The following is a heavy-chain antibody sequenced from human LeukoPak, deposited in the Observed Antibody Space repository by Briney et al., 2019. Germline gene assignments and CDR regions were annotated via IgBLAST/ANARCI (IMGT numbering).Heavy chain of an antibody. CDR1: GFTFSSYA. CDR2: ISGSGGST. D-gene: IGHD6-13*01. Sequence: PGGSLRLSCAASGFTFSSYAMSWVRQAPGKGLEWASAISGSGGSTCYADSVKGRFTISRDNSKNTLYLQMNSLRAEDTAVYYCATGGIYTGDWFDPWGQGTLVTVSS. CDR3: ATGGIYTGDWFDP. J-gene: IGHJ5*02. V-gene: IGHV3-23*01.